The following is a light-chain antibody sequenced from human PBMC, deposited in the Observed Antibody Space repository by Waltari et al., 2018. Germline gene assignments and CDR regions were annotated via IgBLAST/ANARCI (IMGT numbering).Light chain of an antibody. V-gene: IGLV3-19*01. CDR2: TKD. CDR3: NSRDIGGHHLWV. J-gene: IGLJ3*02. CDR1: SLRTHY. Sequence: SSELTQDPAVSVALGQTVRITCQGDSLRTHYANWYLLRPGQAPKLVIYTKDSRPSGIPDRFSGSSSGDTASLTITGAQAEDEGDYYCNSRDIGGHHLWVFGGGTKLTVL.